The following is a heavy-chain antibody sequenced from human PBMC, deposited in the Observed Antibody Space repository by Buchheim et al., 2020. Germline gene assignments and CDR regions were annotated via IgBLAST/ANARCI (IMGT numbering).Heavy chain of an antibody. CDR2: IWYDGSNK. CDR1: GFTFSSYG. V-gene: IGHV3-33*01. J-gene: IGHJ4*02. Sequence: QVQLVESGGGVVQPGRSLRLSCAASGFTFSSYGMHWVRQAPGKGLEWVAVIWYDGSNKYYADSVKGRFTLSRDNSKNTLYLQMNSLRAEDTAVYYCARGPYYYDSSGYYSAYYFDYWGQGTL. D-gene: IGHD3-22*01. CDR3: ARGPYYYDSSGYYSAYYFDY.